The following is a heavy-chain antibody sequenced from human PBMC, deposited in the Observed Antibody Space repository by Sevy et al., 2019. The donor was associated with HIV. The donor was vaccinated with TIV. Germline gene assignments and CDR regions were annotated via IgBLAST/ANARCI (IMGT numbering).Heavy chain of an antibody. CDR3: ARVSWYSSGWLWFDN. D-gene: IGHD6-25*01. CDR1: GGSISSSSYY. V-gene: IGHV4-39*01. J-gene: IGHJ5*02. Sequence: SETLSLTCTVSGGSISSSSYYWGWIRQPPGKGLEWIGTIYHSRSTYYNPSLKSRVTISVDTSKDQFSLKFTSVTAADTYLYYCARVSWYSSGWLWFDNWGQGTLVTVSS. CDR2: IYHSRST.